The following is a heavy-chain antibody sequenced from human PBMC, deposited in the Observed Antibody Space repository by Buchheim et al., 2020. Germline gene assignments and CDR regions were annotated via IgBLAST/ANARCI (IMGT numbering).Heavy chain of an antibody. CDR1: GFSLSVYW. CDR2: IKQDGSKK. V-gene: IGHV3-7*01. J-gene: IGHJ6*02. CDR3: ARDSTYGLSV. Sequence: DVQLAESGGGLVQPGGSLRLSCAASGFSLSVYWMTWVRQAPGKGLEWVANIKQDGSKKYYVESVKGRLLISSDNAENSLYLQMNSLRVEDTAVYYCARDSTYGLSVWGQGT.